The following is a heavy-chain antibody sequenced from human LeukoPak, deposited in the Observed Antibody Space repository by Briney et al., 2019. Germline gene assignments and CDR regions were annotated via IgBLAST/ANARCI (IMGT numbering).Heavy chain of an antibody. Sequence: PGRALRLAFAASGFTFSYSARPWGPQAPAKGLEWVAAKSYDDRKKNYAASVKDRFPIYRDNSKNTLYLQMNSLRAEDTAVYYCARGRGGAGYSGGWDYITRWGSHYYYYMDVWGKGTTVTVSS. CDR2: KSYDDRKK. CDR3: ARGRGGAGYSGGWDYITRWGSHYYYYMDV. D-gene: IGHD6-19*01. V-gene: IGHV3-30*04. J-gene: IGHJ6*03. CDR1: GFTFSYSA.